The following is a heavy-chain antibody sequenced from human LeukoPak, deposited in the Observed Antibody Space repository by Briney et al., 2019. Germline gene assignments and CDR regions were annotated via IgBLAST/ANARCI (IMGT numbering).Heavy chain of an antibody. V-gene: IGHV3-30-3*02. D-gene: IGHD6-6*01. Sequence: GRSLRLSCAASGFTFSSYAMHWVRQAPGKGLEWVAVISYDGSNKYYADSVKGRFTISRDNSKNTLYLQMDSLRVEDTAVYYCAKTGAARAPFDYWGQGTLVTVSS. CDR2: ISYDGSNK. CDR1: GFTFSSYA. CDR3: AKTGAARAPFDY. J-gene: IGHJ4*02.